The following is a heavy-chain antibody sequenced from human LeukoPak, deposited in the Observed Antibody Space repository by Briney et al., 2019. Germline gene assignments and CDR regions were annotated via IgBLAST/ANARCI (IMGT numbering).Heavy chain of an antibody. CDR2: IHYSGTT. CDR1: GGSISNYY. CDR3: ARGRKYTSGYRVTELGSGYSDY. D-gene: IGHD5-18*01. Sequence: SETLSLTCTASGGSISNYYWNWLRQPPGKGLEWVGYIHYSGTTKYNPSLKNRVIMSVDTSKNQFFLKLRSVTAADYAADYYARGRKYTSGYRVTELGSGYSDYRGQGTLVTVSA. J-gene: IGHJ4*02. V-gene: IGHV4-59*01.